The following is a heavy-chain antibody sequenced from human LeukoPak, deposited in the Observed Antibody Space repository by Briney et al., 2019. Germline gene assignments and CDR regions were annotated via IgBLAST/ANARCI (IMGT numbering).Heavy chain of an antibody. CDR3: ASPIGYSGYDWIFDY. J-gene: IGHJ4*02. V-gene: IGHV1-3*01. CDR1: GYTFTSYA. Sequence: ASVKVSCKASGYTFTSYAMHWVRQAPGQRLEWMGWINAGNGNTKYSQKFQGRVTITRDTSASTAYMELSSLRSGDTAVYYCASPIGYSGYDWIFDYWGQGTLVTVSS. CDR2: INAGNGNT. D-gene: IGHD5-12*01.